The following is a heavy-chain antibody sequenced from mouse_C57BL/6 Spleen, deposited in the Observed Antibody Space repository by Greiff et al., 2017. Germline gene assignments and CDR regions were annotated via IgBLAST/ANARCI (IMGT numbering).Heavy chain of an antibody. V-gene: IGHV1-81*01. D-gene: IGHD1-1*01. CDR2: IYPRSGNT. CDR1: GYTFTSYG. J-gene: IGHJ2*01. Sequence: QVQLQQSGAELVRPGASVKLSCKASGYTFTSYGISWVKQRTGQGLEWIGEIYPRSGNTNYNEKFKGKATLTADKSSSTTYMGLRSLTSEDSAVYVCASGTRVVNPYFDYWGQGTTLTVSS. CDR3: ASGTRVVNPYFDY.